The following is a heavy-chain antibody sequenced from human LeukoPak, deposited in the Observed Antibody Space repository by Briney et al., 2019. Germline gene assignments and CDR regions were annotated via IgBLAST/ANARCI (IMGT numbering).Heavy chain of an antibody. CDR2: IYYSGST. Sequence: PSETLSLTCTVSGGSISSSSYYWGWIRQPPGKGLEWIGSIYYSGSTYYNPSLKSRVTISVDTSKNQFSLKLSSVTAADTAVYYCARDFHCSSTNCPPHYYYYFYMDVWGKGTTVTVSS. CDR3: ARDFHCSSTNCPPHYYYYFYMDV. J-gene: IGHJ6*03. V-gene: IGHV4-39*07. CDR1: GGSISSSSYY. D-gene: IGHD2-2*01.